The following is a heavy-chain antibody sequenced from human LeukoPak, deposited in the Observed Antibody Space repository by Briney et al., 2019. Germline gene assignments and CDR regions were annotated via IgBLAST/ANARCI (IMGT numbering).Heavy chain of an antibody. J-gene: IGHJ5*02. CDR1: GASISTYY. D-gene: IGHD3-3*01. CDR2: IYYSGST. CDR3: ARDFWSGSVGFDP. V-gene: IGHV4-59*01. Sequence: PSETLSLTCTVSGASISTYYWSWIRQPPGKGLEWIGYIYYSGSTNYNPSLKSRGTISVDTSKNQFSLSLRSLTAADTAVYYCARDFWSGSVGFDPWGQGTLVTVSS.